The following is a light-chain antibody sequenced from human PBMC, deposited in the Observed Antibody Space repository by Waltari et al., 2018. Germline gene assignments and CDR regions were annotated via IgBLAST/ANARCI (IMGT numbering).Light chain of an antibody. J-gene: IGKJ2*01. CDR3: LPHRSYPYT. CDR1: QSVSSY. Sequence: EIVLTQSPATLSLSPGERAPLSCRASQSVSSYLAWYQQKPGQAPRLLIYDASNRATGIPARFSGSGSGTDFTLTISNLEPEDFATYYCLPHRSYPYTFGQGTKLEIK. CDR2: DAS. V-gene: IGKV3-11*01.